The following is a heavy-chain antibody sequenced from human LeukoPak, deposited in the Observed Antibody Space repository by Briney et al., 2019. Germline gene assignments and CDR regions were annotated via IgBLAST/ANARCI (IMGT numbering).Heavy chain of an antibody. CDR2: TYYSGST. Sequence: SETLSLTCTVSGGSISSYYWSWIRQPPGKGLEWIGYTYYSGSTNYNPSLKSRVTISVDTSKNQFSLKLSSVTAADTAVYYCARRVTRGDYFDYWGQGTLVTVSS. V-gene: IGHV4-59*01. D-gene: IGHD3-10*01. J-gene: IGHJ4*02. CDR3: ARRVTRGDYFDY. CDR1: GGSISSYY.